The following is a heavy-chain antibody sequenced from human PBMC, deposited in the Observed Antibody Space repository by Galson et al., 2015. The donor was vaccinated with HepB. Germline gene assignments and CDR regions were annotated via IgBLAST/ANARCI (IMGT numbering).Heavy chain of an antibody. D-gene: IGHD5-18*01. CDR3: ARDYFGGYSYGPCDY. V-gene: IGHV3-30-3*01. CDR2: ISYDGSNK. CDR1: GFTFSSYA. J-gene: IGHJ4*02. Sequence: SLRLSCAASGFTFSSYAMHWVRQAPGKGLEWVAVISYDGSNKYYADSVKGRFTISRDNSKNTLYLQMNSLRAEDTAVYYCARDYFGGYSYGPCDYWGQGTLVTVSS.